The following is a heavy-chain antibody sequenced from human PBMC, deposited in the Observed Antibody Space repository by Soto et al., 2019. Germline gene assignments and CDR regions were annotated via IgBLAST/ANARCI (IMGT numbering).Heavy chain of an antibody. CDR1: GFTVSSNY. CDR3: ARDPLPRAYYYGMDV. V-gene: IGHV3-23*01. J-gene: IGHJ6*02. Sequence: GGSLRLSCAASGFTVSSNYMTWVRQAPGKGLEWVSGISGSGGSTYYADSVKGRFTISRDSSKNTLYLQMNSLRAEDTAVYYCARDPLPRAYYYGMDVWGQGTTVTVSS. CDR2: ISGSGGST.